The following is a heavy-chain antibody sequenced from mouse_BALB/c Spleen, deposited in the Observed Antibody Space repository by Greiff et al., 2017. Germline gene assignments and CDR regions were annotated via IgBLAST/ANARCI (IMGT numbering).Heavy chain of an antibody. CDR3: AREVAGPAWFAY. D-gene: IGHD1-1*02. V-gene: IGHV5-6-5*01. J-gene: IGHJ3*01. CDR1: GFTFSSYA. CDR2: ISSGGST. Sequence: EVQVVESGGGLVKPGGSLKLSCAASGFTFSSYAMSWVRQTPEKRLEWVASISSGGSTYYPDSVKGRFTISRDNARNILYLQMSSLRSEDTAMYYCAREVAGPAWFAYWGQGTLVTVSA.